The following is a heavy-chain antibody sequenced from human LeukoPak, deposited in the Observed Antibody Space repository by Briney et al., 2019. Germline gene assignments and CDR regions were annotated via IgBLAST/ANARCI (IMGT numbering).Heavy chain of an antibody. D-gene: IGHD6-13*01. CDR1: GYTFTSHY. CDR2: IYPSGGST. CDR3: ARAQISNWYYFDY. J-gene: IGHJ4*02. Sequence: ASVKVSCTASGYTFTSHYMHWVRQARGQGLEWMGVIYPSGGSTSYTQEFQGIVTMTSDTSTSTVYMEFSRLRSGDTAIYYCARAQISNWYYFDYWGQGTLVTVSS. V-gene: IGHV1-46*01.